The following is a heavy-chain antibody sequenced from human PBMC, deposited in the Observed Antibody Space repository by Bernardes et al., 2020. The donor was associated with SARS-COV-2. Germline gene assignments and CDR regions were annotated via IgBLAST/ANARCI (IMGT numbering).Heavy chain of an antibody. J-gene: IGHJ6*01. Sequence: SETLSLTCTVSGGSISSYYWSWIRQPPGKGLEWIGYIYYSGSTNYNPSLKSRVTISVDTSKNQFSLKLSSVTAADTAVYYCAKDRSPTRHVGSLWSGYESPNYYCAMDVW. D-gene: IGHD3-3*01. CDR1: GGSISSYY. V-gene: IGHV4-59*12. CDR2: IYYSGST. CDR3: AKDRSPTRHVGSLWSGYESPNYYCAMDV.